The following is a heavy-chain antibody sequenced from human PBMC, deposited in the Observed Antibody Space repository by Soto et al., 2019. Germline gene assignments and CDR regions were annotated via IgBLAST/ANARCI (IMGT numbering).Heavy chain of an antibody. J-gene: IGHJ4*02. CDR2: INHSGST. D-gene: IGHD3-10*01. CDR3: ARGALYYYGSGSYFLDY. V-gene: IGHV4-34*01. CDR1: GGSFSGYY. Sequence: AETLSLTCAVYGGSFSGYYWSWIRQPPGKGLEWIGEINHSGSTNYNPSLKSRVTISVDTSKNQFSLKLSSVTAADTAVYYCARGALYYYGSGSYFLDYWGQGTLVTVSS.